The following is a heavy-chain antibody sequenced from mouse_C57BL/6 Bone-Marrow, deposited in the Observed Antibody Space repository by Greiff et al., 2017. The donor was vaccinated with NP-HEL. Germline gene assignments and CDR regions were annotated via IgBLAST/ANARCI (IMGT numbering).Heavy chain of an antibody. J-gene: IGHJ4*01. D-gene: IGHD1-1*01. Sequence: EVKLMESGPVLVKPGASVKMSCKASGYTFTDYYMNWVKQSHGKSLEWIGVINPYNGGTSYNQKFKGKATLTVDKSSSTAYMELNSLTSEDSAVYYCATTVVAHYAMDYWGQGTSVTVSS. V-gene: IGHV1-19*01. CDR3: ATTVVAHYAMDY. CDR2: INPYNGGT. CDR1: GYTFTDYY.